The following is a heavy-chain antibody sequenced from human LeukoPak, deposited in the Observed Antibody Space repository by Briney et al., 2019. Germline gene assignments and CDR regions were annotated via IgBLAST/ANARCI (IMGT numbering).Heavy chain of an antibody. V-gene: IGHV4-39*07. Sequence: PSETLSLTCTVSGGSISSSSYYWGWIRQPPGKGLEWIGSIYYSGSTYYNPSLKSRVTISVDTSKNQFSLKLSSVTAADTAVYYCARDSIAPGDAAFDIWGQGTMVTVSS. CDR1: GGSISSSSYY. D-gene: IGHD3-10*01. J-gene: IGHJ3*02. CDR3: ARDSIAPGDAAFDI. CDR2: IYYSGST.